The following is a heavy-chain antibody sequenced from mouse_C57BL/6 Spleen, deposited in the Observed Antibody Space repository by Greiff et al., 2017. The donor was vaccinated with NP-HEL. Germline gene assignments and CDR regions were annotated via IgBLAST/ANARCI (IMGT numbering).Heavy chain of an antibody. J-gene: IGHJ2*01. CDR1: GFNIKDYY. CDR2: IDPEDGDT. CDR3: TTERVRGGGEFDY. V-gene: IGHV14-1*01. Sequence: VQLQQSGAELVRPGASVKLSCTASGFNIKDYYMHWVKQRPEQGLEWIGRIDPEDGDTEYAPKFQGKATMTADTSSNTAYLQLSSLTSEDTAVYYCTTERVRGGGEFDYWGQGTTLTVSS. D-gene: IGHD2-14*01.